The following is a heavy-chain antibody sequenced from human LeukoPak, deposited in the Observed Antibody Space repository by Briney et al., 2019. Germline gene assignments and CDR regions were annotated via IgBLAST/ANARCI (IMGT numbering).Heavy chain of an antibody. Sequence: GRSLRLSCAASRFTFDDYDMHCLRQARGKGREGVSGFSWNSGSIGYADSVKGRFTISRDNAKNSLYLQMNSLRAEDTALYYCAKDPNGGSYSPCGAFDIWGQGTMVTVSS. V-gene: IGHV3-9*01. CDR2: FSWNSGSI. D-gene: IGHD1-26*01. CDR1: RFTFDDYD. J-gene: IGHJ3*02. CDR3: AKDPNGGSYSPCGAFDI.